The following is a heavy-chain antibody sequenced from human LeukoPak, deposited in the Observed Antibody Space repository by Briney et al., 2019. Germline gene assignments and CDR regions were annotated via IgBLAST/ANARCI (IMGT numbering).Heavy chain of an antibody. CDR2: IYSDDSS. J-gene: IGHJ1*01. D-gene: IGHD6-19*01. Sequence: GGSLRLSCAASGFTFSNYNMDWVRQAPGKGLDCVSVIYSDDSSYYADSVKGRFTISRDNSKNTLYLQMNSLRAEDTAVYYCARDPSSGWYPKYFQHWGQGTLVTVSS. CDR1: GFTFSNYN. V-gene: IGHV3-53*01. CDR3: ARDPSSGWYPKYFQH.